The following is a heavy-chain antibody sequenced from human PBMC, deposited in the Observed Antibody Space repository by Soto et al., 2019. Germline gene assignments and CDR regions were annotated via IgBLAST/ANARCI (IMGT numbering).Heavy chain of an antibody. CDR1: NYTFITYG. CDR3: ARDTSLYFDY. D-gene: IGHD2-2*01. Sequence: ASVKVSCKASNYTFITYGITWVRQAPGQGLEWVGWITPYNGNTNYGQNFQGRVTMTADTSTSTAYMELGSLTTDDTAVYYCARDTSLYFDYWGQGTRVTVSS. V-gene: IGHV1-18*01. J-gene: IGHJ4*02. CDR2: ITPYNGNT.